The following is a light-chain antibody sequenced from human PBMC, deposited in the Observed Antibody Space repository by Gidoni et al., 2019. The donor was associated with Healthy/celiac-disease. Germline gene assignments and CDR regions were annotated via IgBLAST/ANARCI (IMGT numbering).Light chain of an antibody. CDR2: EDN. V-gene: IGLV6-57*01. CDR3: QSYDSSSRWV. J-gene: IGLJ3*02. CDR1: SGSIASNY. Sequence: NFMLTQPHSVSESPGKTVTIPCTRSSGSIASNYVQWYQQRPGSSPTPVIYEDNQRPSGVPDRFSGSIDSSSNSASLTISGLKTEDEADYYCQSYDSSSRWVFGGGTKLTVL.